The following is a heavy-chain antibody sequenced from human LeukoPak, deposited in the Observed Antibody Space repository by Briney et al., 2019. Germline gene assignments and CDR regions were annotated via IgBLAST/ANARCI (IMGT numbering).Heavy chain of an antibody. CDR3: ARYAVVAATFYYYGMDV. V-gene: IGHV4-34*01. Sequence: PSETLSLTCTVYGGSFSGYYWSWIRQPPGKGLEWIGEINHSGSTNYNPSLKSRVTISVDTSKNQFSLKLSSVTAADTAVYYCARYAVVAATFYYYGMDVWGQGTTVTVSS. CDR1: GGSFSGYY. CDR2: INHSGST. J-gene: IGHJ6*02. D-gene: IGHD2-15*01.